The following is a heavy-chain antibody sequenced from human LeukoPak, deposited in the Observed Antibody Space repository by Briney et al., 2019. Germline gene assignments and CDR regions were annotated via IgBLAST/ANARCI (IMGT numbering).Heavy chain of an antibody. D-gene: IGHD4-11*01. CDR1: GYSFILYG. CDR3: ARDDNYGIFVNVDY. V-gene: IGHV1-18*01. J-gene: IGHJ4*02. Sequence: GASVKVSCKTSGYSFILYGISWVRQAPGQGPEWMGWSSTSTGDTKYTQKFQGRVTLTTDTSTSTAYMELSSLRSDDTAVYYCARDDNYGIFVNVDYWGQGTLVTVSS. CDR2: SSTSTGDT.